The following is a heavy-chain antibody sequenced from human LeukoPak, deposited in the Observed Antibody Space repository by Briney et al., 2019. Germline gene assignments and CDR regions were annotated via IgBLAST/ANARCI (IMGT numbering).Heavy chain of an antibody. J-gene: IGHJ6*03. CDR2: IKGTGLTT. V-gene: IGHV3-48*04. CDR3: ARAGELRYMDV. CDR1: GFTFSSYA. Sequence: GGSLRLSCAASGFTFSSYAMSWVRQAPGKGLEWVSTIKGTGLTTYYADSVKGRFTISRDNAKNSLFLQMSTLRADDTAIYYCARAGELRYMDVWGKGTAVTVSS. D-gene: IGHD3-16*01.